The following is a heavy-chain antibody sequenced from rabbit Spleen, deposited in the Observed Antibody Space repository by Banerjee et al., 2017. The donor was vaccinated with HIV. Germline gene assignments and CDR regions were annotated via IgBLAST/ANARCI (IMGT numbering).Heavy chain of an antibody. J-gene: IGHJ4*01. D-gene: IGHD1-1*01. CDR3: ARRLVTDSGGYFNL. V-gene: IGHV1S45*01. Sequence: EQVEESGGGLVKPEGSLTLTCKASGFSFSDGDVMCWVRQSPGKGLEWIACIDAGSSGFTYYASWAKGRFTISKASSTTVTLQMTSLTVADTATYFCARRLVTDSGGYFNLWGPGTLVTVS. CDR2: IDAGSSGFT. CDR1: GFSFSDGDV.